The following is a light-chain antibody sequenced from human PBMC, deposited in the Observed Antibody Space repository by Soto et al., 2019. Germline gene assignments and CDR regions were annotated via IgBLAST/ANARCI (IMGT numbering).Light chain of an antibody. J-gene: IGKJ4*01. CDR3: MQALQPLT. V-gene: IGKV2-28*01. Sequence: DIVMTQSPLSLPVTPGEPASISCRSSQSLLHSNGYYYLDWYLQKPGQSPQLLIYLGSNRAAGVPDRFSGSGSGTDFTLKISSVEAEDVGVYYCMQALQPLTFGGGTKVEIK. CDR1: QSLLHSNGYYY. CDR2: LGS.